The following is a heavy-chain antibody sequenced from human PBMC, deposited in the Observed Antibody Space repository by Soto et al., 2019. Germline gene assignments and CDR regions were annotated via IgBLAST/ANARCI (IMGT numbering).Heavy chain of an antibody. CDR1: GFTFSSNW. D-gene: IGHD6-19*01. J-gene: IGHJ4*02. CDR3: ARGPSGWFGFDY. V-gene: IGHV3-74*01. CDR2: LNSDGTSA. Sequence: VQLVESGGGLVQPGGSLRLSCAGSGFTFSSNWMHWVRQDPGKGLVWVSRLNSDGTSASYADSVKGRFTISRDNAKNTLFLQMSSLTAEDTALYYCARGPSGWFGFDYWGQGTLVTVSS.